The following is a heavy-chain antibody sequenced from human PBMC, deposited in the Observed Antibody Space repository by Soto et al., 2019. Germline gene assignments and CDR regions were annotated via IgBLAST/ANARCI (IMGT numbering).Heavy chain of an antibody. V-gene: IGHV3-53*01. D-gene: IGHD5-18*01. CDR2: MHRGGST. J-gene: IGHJ4*02. CDR1: GFSVSATS. CDR3: ARVNTTLVDHFDC. Sequence: GGSLRLSCVVSGFSVSATSIFWVRQATGKGLEWVSLMHRGGSTDNADSGKGRFTTSRDKSKNTLYLHMNGLRVEDTAVYYCARVNTTLVDHFDCWGQGTLVTVSS.